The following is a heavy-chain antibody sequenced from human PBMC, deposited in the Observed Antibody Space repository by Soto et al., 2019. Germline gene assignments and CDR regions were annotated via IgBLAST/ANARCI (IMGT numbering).Heavy chain of an antibody. CDR3: ASLSAGYYYDSSDYYFDY. J-gene: IGHJ4*02. CDR1: GGSISSGGYY. Sequence: TSETLSLTCTVSGGSISSGGYYWSWVRQHPGKGLEWIGYIYYTGSTYNNPSLTSRVTISVDTSKNQFSLKLSSVTAADTAVYYCASLSAGYYYDSSDYYFDYWGQGTLVTVSS. D-gene: IGHD3-22*01. CDR2: IYYTGST. V-gene: IGHV4-31*03.